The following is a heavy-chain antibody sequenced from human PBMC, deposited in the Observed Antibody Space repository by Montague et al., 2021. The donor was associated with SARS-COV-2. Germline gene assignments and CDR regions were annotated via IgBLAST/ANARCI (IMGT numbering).Heavy chain of an antibody. J-gene: IGHJ6*02. Sequence: SETLSLTCTVSGDSISNYYWSWIRHPPGRGLEWIGYINYNGSTDYSHNLKSRVTISLDTSKNQFSLKLTSVTAADTAVYYCARGPGYSNYGFDVWGPGTTVTVSS. V-gene: IGHV4-59*01. CDR2: INYNGST. D-gene: IGHD3-9*01. CDR3: ARGPGYSNYGFDV. CDR1: GDSISNYY.